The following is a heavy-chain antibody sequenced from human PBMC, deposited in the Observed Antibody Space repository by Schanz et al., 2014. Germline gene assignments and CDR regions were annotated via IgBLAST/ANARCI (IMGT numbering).Heavy chain of an antibody. V-gene: IGHV1-2*06. CDR2: INPNSGAA. CDR1: GNTFTGYH. J-gene: IGHJ6*02. D-gene: IGHD1-26*01. Sequence: QVQLVQSGAEVKKPGASVKVSCRASGNTFTGYHMHWVRQAPGQGLEWMGRINPNSGAANYAQKFQGRVTLTRDTSRSTAYMELSRLTSDDTAFYYCARFNSGSHSPPYYYYGMDVWGQGTTVTVSS. CDR3: ARFNSGSHSPPYYYYGMDV.